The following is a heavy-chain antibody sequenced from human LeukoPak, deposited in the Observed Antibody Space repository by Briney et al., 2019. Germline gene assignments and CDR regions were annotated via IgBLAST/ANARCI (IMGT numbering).Heavy chain of an antibody. CDR2: IKQDGSEK. D-gene: IGHD5-18*01. CDR1: GFTFSNYW. V-gene: IGHV3-7*03. Sequence: GGSLRLSCAASGFTFSNYWMSWVRQAPGKGLEWVANIKQDGSEKYYMDSVKGRFTISRDNAKNSLYLQMNSLRVEETAVYYCARAYSYASYWGQGTLVTVSS. J-gene: IGHJ4*02. CDR3: ARAYSYASY.